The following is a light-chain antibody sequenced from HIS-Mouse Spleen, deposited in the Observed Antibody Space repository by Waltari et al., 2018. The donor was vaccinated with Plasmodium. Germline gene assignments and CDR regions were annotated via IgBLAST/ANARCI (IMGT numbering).Light chain of an antibody. CDR3: CSYAGSSTYV. V-gene: IGLV2-23*01. Sequence: QSALTPPASGSGSPGQSITIPCTGTRRGVGSYKLVSWYQQHPGKAPKLMIYEGSKRPSGVSNRFSGSKSGNTASLTISGLQAEDEADYYCCSYAGSSTYVFGTGTKVTVL. J-gene: IGLJ1*01. CDR2: EGS. CDR1: RRGVGSYKL.